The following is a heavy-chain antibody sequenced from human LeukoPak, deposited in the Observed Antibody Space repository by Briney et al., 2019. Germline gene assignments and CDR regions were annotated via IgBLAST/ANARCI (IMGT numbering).Heavy chain of an antibody. J-gene: IGHJ6*02. CDR2: INHSGST. D-gene: IGHD6-13*01. V-gene: IGHV4-34*01. CDR3: ARGRSSWPYYYYGMDV. Sequence: SETLSLTCTVSGGSITSYYWTWIRQPPGKGLEWIGEINHSGSTNYNPSLKSRVTISVDTSKNQFSLKLSSVTAADTAVYYCARGRSSWPYYYYGMDVWGQGTTVTVSS. CDR1: GGSITSYY.